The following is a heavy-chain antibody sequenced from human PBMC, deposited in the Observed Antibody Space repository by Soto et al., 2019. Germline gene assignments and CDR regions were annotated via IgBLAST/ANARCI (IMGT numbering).Heavy chain of an antibody. J-gene: IGHJ6*02. D-gene: IGHD2-15*01. CDR3: VCRDYYYGMDV. CDR1: GFTVSSNY. Sequence: GGSLRLSCAASGFTVSSNYMSWVRQAPGKGLEWVSVIYSGGSTYYADSVKGRFTISRDNSKNTLYLQMNSLRAEDTAVYYCVCRDYYYGMDVWGQGTTVTVSS. CDR2: IYSGGST. V-gene: IGHV3-53*01.